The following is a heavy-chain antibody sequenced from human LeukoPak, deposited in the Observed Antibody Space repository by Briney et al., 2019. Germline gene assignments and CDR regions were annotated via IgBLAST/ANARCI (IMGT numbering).Heavy chain of an antibody. CDR2: IWYDGSNK. V-gene: IGHV3-33*01. D-gene: IGHD2-2*01. CDR3: ARRYCSSTSCYHVDY. CDR1: GFTFSSYG. Sequence: PGRSLRLSCAASGFTFSSYGMHWVRQAPGKGLEWVAVIWYDGSNKYYADSVKGRFTISRDNSKNTRYLQMNSLRAEDTAVYYCARRYCSSTSCYHVDYWGQGTLVTVSS. J-gene: IGHJ4*02.